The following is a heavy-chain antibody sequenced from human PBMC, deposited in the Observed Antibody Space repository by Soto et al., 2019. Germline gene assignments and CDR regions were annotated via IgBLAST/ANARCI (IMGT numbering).Heavy chain of an antibody. CDR2: IGVAGDTSGDT. J-gene: IGHJ6*02. V-gene: IGHV3-13*01. CDR3: AREGRDFAGGLDV. Sequence: PGGSLRLSCAASGFTFKEYRIHWVRQPKGKGLEWVSVIGVAGDTSGDTYYAGSVKGRFTVSRETAKNSFYLQMSSLRAGDTAVYYCAREGRDFAGGLDVWGQGTTVTVSS. D-gene: IGHD3-10*01. CDR1: GFTFKEYR.